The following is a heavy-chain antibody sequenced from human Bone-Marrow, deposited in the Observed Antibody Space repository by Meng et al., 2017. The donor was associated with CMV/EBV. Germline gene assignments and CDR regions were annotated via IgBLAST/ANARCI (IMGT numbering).Heavy chain of an antibody. CDR2: LYFSGST. Sequence: SETLSLTCTVSGGSISGSSYYWGWSRQPPGKGLEWIGSLYFSGSTYYNPSLKSRLTISADTSRNQFSLKLSSVTAADTAVYYCARNIAAADFDYWGQGTLVTVSS. CDR3: ARNIAAADFDY. J-gene: IGHJ4*02. V-gene: IGHV4-39*01. CDR1: GGSISGSSYY. D-gene: IGHD6-13*01.